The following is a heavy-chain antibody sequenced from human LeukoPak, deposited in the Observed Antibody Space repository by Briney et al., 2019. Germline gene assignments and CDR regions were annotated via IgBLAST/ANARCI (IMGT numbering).Heavy chain of an antibody. Sequence: SETLSLTCTVSGGSISSSYWSWIRQPPGKGLEWIGYIYYTGSTNYNPSLKSRVTISVDTSKNQFSLELSSVTAADTVVYYCASSSWYGNWFDPWGQGTLVTVSS. CDR2: IYYTGST. J-gene: IGHJ5*02. V-gene: IGHV4-59*01. CDR3: ASSSWYGNWFDP. D-gene: IGHD6-13*01. CDR1: GGSISSSY.